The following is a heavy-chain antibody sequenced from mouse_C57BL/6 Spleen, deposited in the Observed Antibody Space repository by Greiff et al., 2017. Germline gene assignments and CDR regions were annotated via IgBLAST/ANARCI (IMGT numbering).Heavy chain of an antibody. Sequence: VQLVASGGDLVKPGGSLKLSCAASGFTFSSYGMSWVRQTPDKRLEWVATISSGGSYPYYPASVKGRFTISRDNAKNTLYLQMSSLKSEDTAMYYCARKIITTVVASGYFDYWGQGTTLTVSS. D-gene: IGHD1-1*01. CDR2: ISSGGSYP. CDR1: GFTFSSYG. J-gene: IGHJ2*01. V-gene: IGHV5-6*01. CDR3: ARKIITTVVASGYFDY.